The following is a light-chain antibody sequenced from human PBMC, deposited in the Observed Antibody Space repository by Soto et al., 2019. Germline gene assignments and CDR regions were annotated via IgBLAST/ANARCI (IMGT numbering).Light chain of an antibody. J-gene: IGLJ2*01. Sequence: QSALTQPASVSGSPGQSIIISCTGTTSDVGGYNYVSWYQQHPGKVPRLMIYDVSNRPSGVSNRFTGSKSGNTASLTISGLQAEDEGDYCCSSYTSSSTLVFGGGTKLTVL. CDR1: TSDVGGYNY. V-gene: IGLV2-14*03. CDR2: DVS. CDR3: SSYTSSSTLV.